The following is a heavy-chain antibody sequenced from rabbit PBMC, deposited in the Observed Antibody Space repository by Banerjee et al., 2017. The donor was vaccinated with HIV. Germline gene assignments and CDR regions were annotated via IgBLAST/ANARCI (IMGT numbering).Heavy chain of an antibody. J-gene: IGHJ4*01. V-gene: IGHV1S45*01. CDR1: GFDFSSKYY. CDR3: ARGDTGVAGYSYEL. CDR2: IYTGSGGYT. D-gene: IGHD7-1*01. Sequence: QEQLEESRGDLVKPGASLTLTCKASGFDFSSKYYMCWVRQAPGKGLEWIGCIYTGSGGYTYHANWAKGRFTISKTSSTTVTLQMTSLTAADTATYFCARGDTGVAGYSYELWGPGTLVTVS.